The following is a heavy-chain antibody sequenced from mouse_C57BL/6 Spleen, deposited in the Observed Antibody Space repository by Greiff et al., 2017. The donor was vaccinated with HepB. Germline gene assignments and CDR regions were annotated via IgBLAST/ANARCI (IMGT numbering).Heavy chain of an antibody. Sequence: QQSCKASGYTFTSYWMHWVKQRPGQGLEWIGEIDPSDSYTNYNQKFKGKSTLTVDKSSSTAYMQLSSLTSEDSAVYYCARGATVVPYAMDYWGQGTSVTVSS. V-gene: IGHV1-69*01. CDR1: GYTFTSYW. J-gene: IGHJ4*01. CDR3: ARGATVVPYAMDY. D-gene: IGHD1-1*01. CDR2: IDPSDSYT.